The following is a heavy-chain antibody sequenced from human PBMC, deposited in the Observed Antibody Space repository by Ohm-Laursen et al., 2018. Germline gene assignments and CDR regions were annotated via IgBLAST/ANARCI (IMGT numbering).Heavy chain of an antibody. CDR2: ISSSSSTI. V-gene: IGHV3-48*01. CDR1: GFTFSSYS. J-gene: IGHJ6*02. Sequence: GSLRLSCAASGFTFSSYSMNWVRQAPGKGLEWVSYISSSSSTIYYADSVKGRFTISRDNAKNSLYLQMNSLRAEDTAVYYCYSNYYYGMDVWGQGSTVTVSS. D-gene: IGHD4-11*01. CDR3: YSNYYYGMDV.